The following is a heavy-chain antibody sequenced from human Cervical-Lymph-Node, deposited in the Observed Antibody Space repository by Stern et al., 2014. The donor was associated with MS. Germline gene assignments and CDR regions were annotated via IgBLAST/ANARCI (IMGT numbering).Heavy chain of an antibody. J-gene: IGHJ4*02. CDR3: ARGSAGAGAFFDY. CDR2: IYPGDSDT. CDR1: GYNFTKYW. D-gene: IGHD2-8*02. V-gene: IGHV5-51*01. Sequence: EVQLVQSGAEVKKPGESLKISCEGSGYNFTKYWIGWVRQMPGRGLEGMGIIYPGDSDTRYSPSFQGQITISADKSISTAYLQWNSLKASDTAIFYCARGSAGAGAFFDYWDQGTLVTVSS.